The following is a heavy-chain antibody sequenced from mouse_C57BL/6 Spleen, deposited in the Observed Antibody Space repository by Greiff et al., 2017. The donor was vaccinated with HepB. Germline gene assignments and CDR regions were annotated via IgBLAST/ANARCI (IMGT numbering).Heavy chain of an antibody. V-gene: IGHV1-22*01. J-gene: IGHJ3*01. CDR2: INPNNGGT. CDR1: GYTFTDYN. Sequence: EVQLQQSGPELVKPGASVKMSCKASGYTFTDYNMHWVKQSHGKSLEWIGYINPNNGGTSYNQKFKGKATLTVNKSSSTAYMELRSLTSEVSAVYYCARSHDGYYTWFAYWGQGTLVTVSA. D-gene: IGHD2-3*01. CDR3: ARSHDGYYTWFAY.